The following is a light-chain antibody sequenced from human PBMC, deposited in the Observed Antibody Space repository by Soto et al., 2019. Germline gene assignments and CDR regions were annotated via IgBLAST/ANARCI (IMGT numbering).Light chain of an antibody. CDR2: GAS. CDR3: QKYGSSPPYT. J-gene: IGKJ2*01. Sequence: EIVLTQSPGTLSLSPGERATLSCRASQSVSSSYLAWYQQKTGQAPRLLIYGASSRATGIPDKFSVSVSGTDFTLTISRLEPEDFAVYYCQKYGSSPPYTFGQGTKLEIK. V-gene: IGKV3-20*01. CDR1: QSVSSSY.